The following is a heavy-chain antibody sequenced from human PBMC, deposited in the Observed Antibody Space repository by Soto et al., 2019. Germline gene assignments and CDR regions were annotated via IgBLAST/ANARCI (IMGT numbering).Heavy chain of an antibody. Sequence: QVQLIQSEAEVKKPGSSVRVSCTASGGIFGSHGFSWVRQAPGQRLEWVGGFIPIFRTLTYTEKFQARVRIAGDESTNTVYLDMISRTSEDTSVYYCVRDRRIYYSDPHDEFVASDYEVWGQGTMVSVSS. V-gene: IGHV1-69*01. D-gene: IGHD3-22*01. CDR1: GGIFGSHG. CDR3: VRDRRIYYSDPHDEFVASDYEV. J-gene: IGHJ3*01. CDR2: FIPIFRTL.